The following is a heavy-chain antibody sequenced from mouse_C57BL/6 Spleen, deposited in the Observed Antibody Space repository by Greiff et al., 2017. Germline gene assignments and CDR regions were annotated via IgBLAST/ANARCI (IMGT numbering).Heavy chain of an antibody. CDR1: GYAFRSYW. D-gene: IGHD1-2*01. Sequence: VQLQQSGAELVKPGASVKISCKASGYAFRSYWMNWVKQRPGKGLEWIGQIYPGDGDTNYNGKFKGKATLTADKASSTAYMQLSSLTSEDSAVYFCARIIKYEDYFDYWGQGTTLTVSS. J-gene: IGHJ2*01. CDR3: ARIIKYEDYFDY. V-gene: IGHV1-80*01. CDR2: IYPGDGDT.